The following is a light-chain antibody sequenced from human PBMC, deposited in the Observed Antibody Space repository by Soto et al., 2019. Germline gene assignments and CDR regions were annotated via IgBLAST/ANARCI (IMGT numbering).Light chain of an antibody. CDR1: SSDVGTYNY. CDR3: CSYAGTYTKV. V-gene: IGLV2-11*01. J-gene: IGLJ2*01. Sequence: QSALTQPHSVSGSPGQSVTISCTGTSSDVGTYNYVSWYQQHPGKAPKLMIYDVSKRPSGVPDRFSGSKSGNTASLTISGLQAEDEADYYCCSYAGTYTKVFGGGTKLTVL. CDR2: DVS.